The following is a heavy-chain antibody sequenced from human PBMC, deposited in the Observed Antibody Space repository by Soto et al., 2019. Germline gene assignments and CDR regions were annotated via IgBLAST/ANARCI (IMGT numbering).Heavy chain of an antibody. J-gene: IGHJ3*02. CDR3: AKPLTLLEWLFPAVAFDI. CDR1: GFTFSSYA. D-gene: IGHD3-3*01. CDR2: ISGSGGST. V-gene: IGHV3-23*01. Sequence: EVQLLESGGGLVQPGGSLRLSCAASGFTFSSYAMSWVRQAPGKGLEWVSAISGSGGSTYYADSVKGRFTISRDNSKNTLYLQMNRLRAEDTAVYSCAKPLTLLEWLFPAVAFDIWGQGTMVTVSS.